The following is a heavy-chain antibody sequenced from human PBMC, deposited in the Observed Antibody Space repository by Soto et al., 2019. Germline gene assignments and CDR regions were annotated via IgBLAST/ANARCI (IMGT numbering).Heavy chain of an antibody. D-gene: IGHD2-15*01. J-gene: IGHJ3*02. CDR2: ISAYNGNT. V-gene: IGHV1-18*01. CDR3: ASAHRGGTDAFDI. CDR1: GYTFTSFG. Sequence: QVQLVQSGAEVKKPGASVKVSCKASGYTFTSFGISWVRQAPGQGLEWMGWISAYNGNTNYAENLQGRVTMTTVTSTSTAYMELSSLSTDNATVYSCASAHRGGTDAFDIWRQGTMVTVSS.